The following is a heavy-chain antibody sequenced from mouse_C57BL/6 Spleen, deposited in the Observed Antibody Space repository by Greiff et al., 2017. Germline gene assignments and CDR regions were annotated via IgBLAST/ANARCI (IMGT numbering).Heavy chain of an antibody. V-gene: IGHV1-61*01. CDR2: IYPSDSET. CDR3: ARGYDGYYVLDY. D-gene: IGHD2-3*01. J-gene: IGHJ2*01. Sequence: VQLQQPGAELVRPGSSVKLSCKASGYTFTSYWMAWVKQRPGQGLEWIGNIYPSDSETHYNQKFKDKATLTVDKSSSTAYMQLSSLTSEDSAVYDCARGYDGYYVLDYWGQGTTLTVSA. CDR1: GYTFTSYW.